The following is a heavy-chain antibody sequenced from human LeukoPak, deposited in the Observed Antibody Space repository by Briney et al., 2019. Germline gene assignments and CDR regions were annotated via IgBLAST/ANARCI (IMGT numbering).Heavy chain of an antibody. CDR3: ANGEVYFDY. CDR1: GFTVSSNY. Sequence: PGGSLRLSCAASGFTVSSNYMSWVRQAPGKGLEWVSAISGSGGSTYYADSVKGRFTISRDNSKNTLYLQMNSLRAEDTAVYYCANGEVYFDYWGQGTLVTVSS. D-gene: IGHD4-17*01. CDR2: ISGSGGST. V-gene: IGHV3-23*01. J-gene: IGHJ4*02.